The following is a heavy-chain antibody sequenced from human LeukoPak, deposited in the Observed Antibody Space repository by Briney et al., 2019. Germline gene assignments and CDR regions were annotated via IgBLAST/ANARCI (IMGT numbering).Heavy chain of an antibody. CDR3: ARAPGDHGGNSYWFDP. J-gene: IGHJ5*02. CDR1: GGSISSSSYY. Sequence: PSETLSLTCTVSGGSISSSSYYWGWIRQPPGKGLEWIGSLYYNGNTYYNPSLESRVTISLVTSKNQFSLKLSSVTAADTAVYYCARAPGDHGGNSYWFDPWGQGTLVTVSS. CDR2: LYYNGNT. V-gene: IGHV4-39*07. D-gene: IGHD4-23*01.